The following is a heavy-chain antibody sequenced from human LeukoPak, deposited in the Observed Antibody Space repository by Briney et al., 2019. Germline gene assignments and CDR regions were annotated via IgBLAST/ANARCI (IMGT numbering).Heavy chain of an antibody. V-gene: IGHV1-18*01. CDR1: GYTFTSYG. Sequence: GASVKVSCKASGYTFTSYGISWVRQAPGQGLEWMGWISAYNGNTNYAQKLHGRVTMTTDTSTSTAYMELRSLRSDDTAVYYCARDQGPYYHDSSGSGFDPWGQGTLVTVSS. CDR2: ISAYNGNT. CDR3: ARDQGPYYHDSSGSGFDP. J-gene: IGHJ5*02. D-gene: IGHD3-22*01.